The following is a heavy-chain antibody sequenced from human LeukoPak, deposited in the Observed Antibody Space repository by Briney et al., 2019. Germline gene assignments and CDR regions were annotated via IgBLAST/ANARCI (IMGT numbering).Heavy chain of an antibody. CDR2: IYESGST. V-gene: IGHV4-30-2*01. CDR3: ARVKYTSGWHFDY. CDR1: GGSLSSGGYS. D-gene: IGHD6-19*01. J-gene: IGHJ4*02. Sequence: PSQTLSLTCAVSGGSLSSGGYSWGWLRQPPGRGREWIGYIYESGSTYYNPSLKSRVTISVDRSKNQFSLKLSSVTAADTAVYYCARVKYTSGWHFDYWGQGTLVTVSS.